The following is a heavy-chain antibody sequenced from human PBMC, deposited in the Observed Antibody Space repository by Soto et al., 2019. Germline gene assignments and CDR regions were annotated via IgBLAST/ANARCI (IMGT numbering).Heavy chain of an antibody. V-gene: IGHV3-21*01. D-gene: IGHD4-17*01. Sequence: EVQLVESGGGLVKPGGSLRLSCAASGFTFSSYNMNWVRQAPGKGLECVSSISSSSSYIYYADSVKGRFTIARDNAKNSLYLQMNSLRAEDTAVYYCASRLLPTYYYYGMDVWGQGTTVTVSS. CDR2: ISSSSSYI. CDR3: ASRLLPTYYYYGMDV. CDR1: GFTFSSYN. J-gene: IGHJ6*02.